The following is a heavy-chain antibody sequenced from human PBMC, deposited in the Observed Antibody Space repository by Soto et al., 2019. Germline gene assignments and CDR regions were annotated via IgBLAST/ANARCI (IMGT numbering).Heavy chain of an antibody. V-gene: IGHV3-74*01. Sequence: EVPLVESGGGLVQPGESLRLSCAASGFTFSSYWMHWIRQAPGKGLVWVSRVSSDGSSTVYANSVKGRLTISRDNAKNALYLQMNSLSDEDTAVYYCARGLPNYSSFGSWGQGTLVTVSS. J-gene: IGHJ4*02. D-gene: IGHD4-4*01. CDR3: ARGLPNYSSFGS. CDR1: GFTFSSYW. CDR2: VSSDGSST.